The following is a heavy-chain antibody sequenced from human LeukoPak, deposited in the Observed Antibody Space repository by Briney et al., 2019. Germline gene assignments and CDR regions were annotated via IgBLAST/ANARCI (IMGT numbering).Heavy chain of an antibody. CDR2: ISSSGSTI. Sequence: PGGSLRLSCAASGFTFSDYYMSWIRQAPGKGLEWVSYISSSGSTIYYADSVKGRFTISRDNAKNSLYLQMNSLRAEDTAVYYCARNLRETWLLSYAFDIWGQGTMVTVSS. CDR1: GFTFSDYY. D-gene: IGHD2/OR15-2a*01. J-gene: IGHJ3*02. CDR3: ARNLRETWLLSYAFDI. V-gene: IGHV3-11*01.